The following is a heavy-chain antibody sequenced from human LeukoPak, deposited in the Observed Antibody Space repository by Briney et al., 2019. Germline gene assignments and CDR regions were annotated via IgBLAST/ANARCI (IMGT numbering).Heavy chain of an antibody. D-gene: IGHD2-2*02. CDR1: GGSFSGYY. V-gene: IGHV4-34*01. J-gene: IGHJ6*03. Sequence: PSETLSLTCAVYGGSFSGYYWSWIRQPPGKGLEWIGEINHSGSTNYNPSLKSRVTISVDTSKNQFSLKLSSVTAADTAVYYCARGCYNDYYYYMDVWGKGATVTVSS. CDR2: INHSGST. CDR3: ARGCYNDYYYYMDV.